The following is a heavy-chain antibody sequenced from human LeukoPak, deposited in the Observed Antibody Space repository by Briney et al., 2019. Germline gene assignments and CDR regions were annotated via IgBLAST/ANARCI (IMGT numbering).Heavy chain of an antibody. CDR1: GGSISSYY. V-gene: IGHV4-59*01. CDR3: ARGVVVVTSYYYYMDV. D-gene: IGHD2-21*02. J-gene: IGHJ6*03. Sequence: PSETLSLTCTVSGGSISSYYWSWIRQPPGKGLEWIGYIYYSGSTNYNPSLKSRVTISVDTSKNQFSLKLSSVTAADTAVYYCARGVVVVTSYYYYMDVWGKGTTVTVSS. CDR2: IYYSGST.